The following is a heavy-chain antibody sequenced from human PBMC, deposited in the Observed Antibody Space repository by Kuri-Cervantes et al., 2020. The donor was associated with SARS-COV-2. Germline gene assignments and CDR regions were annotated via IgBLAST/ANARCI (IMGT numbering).Heavy chain of an antibody. CDR2: ISSSSSYI. Sequence: LSLTCAASGFTFSSYSMNWVRQAPGEGLEWVSSISSSSSYIYYADSVKGRFTISRDNAKNSLYLQMNSLRAEDTAVYYCARDIVVVPAAIHYYYGMDVWGQGTTVTVSS. J-gene: IGHJ6*02. D-gene: IGHD2-2*02. V-gene: IGHV3-21*01. CDR1: GFTFSSYS. CDR3: ARDIVVVPAAIHYYYGMDV.